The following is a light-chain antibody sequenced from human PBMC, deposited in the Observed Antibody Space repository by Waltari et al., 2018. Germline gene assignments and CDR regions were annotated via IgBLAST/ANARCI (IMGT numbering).Light chain of an antibody. V-gene: IGKV1-39*01. CDR3: QQGYRIPLA. CDR2: GAS. J-gene: IGKJ3*01. Sequence: DIQMTQSPSSLSASVGDRVTIPCRESQSINTYLNWYQRKPGEAPKLLIYGASTLESGVSSRFSGSGSGTDFTLTISSLQPEDFATYYCQQGYRIPLAFGPGAKVEMK. CDR1: QSINTY.